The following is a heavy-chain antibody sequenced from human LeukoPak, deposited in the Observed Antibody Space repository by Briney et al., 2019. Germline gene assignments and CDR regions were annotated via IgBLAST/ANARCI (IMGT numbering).Heavy chain of an antibody. D-gene: IGHD2-2*01. CDR1: GFTFSNYW. CDR2: ISSDESST. J-gene: IGHJ4*02. V-gene: IGHV3-74*01. CDR3: ARGGFTGTSCPYFDY. Sequence: GGSLRLSCAASGFTFSNYWMHWVRQAPGKGLVWVSRISSDESSTTYADSVKGRFTISRDNVKNTLYLKMNTLRAEDTAIYFCARGGFTGTSCPYFDYWGQGTLVTVSS.